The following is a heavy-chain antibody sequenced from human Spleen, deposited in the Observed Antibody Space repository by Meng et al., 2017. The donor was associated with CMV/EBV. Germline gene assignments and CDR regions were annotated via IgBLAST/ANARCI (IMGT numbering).Heavy chain of an antibody. CDR3: ASSIAATGDY. Sequence: GESLKISCEASGFSFSTYGMHWVRQAPGKGLEWVALISNDGRNEYYADSVEGRFTISRDNAKNTLHLQMNSLRAEDTAVYYCASSIAATGDYWGQGTLVTVSS. CDR2: ISNDGRNE. D-gene: IGHD6-6*01. J-gene: IGHJ4*02. V-gene: IGHV3-30*03. CDR1: GFSFSTYG.